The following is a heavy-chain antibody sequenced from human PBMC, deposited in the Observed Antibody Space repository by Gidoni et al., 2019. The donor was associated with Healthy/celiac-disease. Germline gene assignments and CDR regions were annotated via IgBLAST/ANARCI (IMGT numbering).Heavy chain of an antibody. D-gene: IGHD1-7*01. CDR2: IIPILGIA. J-gene: IGHJ3*02. V-gene: IGHV1-69*02. CDR1: GGTFSSYP. Sequence: QVQLVQSGAEVKKPGSSGKVSCRAYGGTFSSYPIRWVRQAPGQGLEWMGRIIPILGIATYAQKFQGRVTITADKSTSTAYMALSSLRSEDTAVYSCARLELYDQGAFDIWGQGTMVTVSS. CDR3: ARLELYDQGAFDI.